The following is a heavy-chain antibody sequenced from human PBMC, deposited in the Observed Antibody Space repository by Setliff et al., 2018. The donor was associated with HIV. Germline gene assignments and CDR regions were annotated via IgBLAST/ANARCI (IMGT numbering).Heavy chain of an antibody. CDR3: VRQEGGTTVITSASLDT. J-gene: IGHJ3*02. D-gene: IGHD4-17*01. Sequence: GESLTISCKGSGYSFTNYWINWVRQMPGKGLEWMGIIYPGDSDTRYSPSFQGQVTISADKSISTAYLQWSSLKASDTAMYYCVRQEGGTTVITSASLDTWGQGAMVTVSS. CDR2: IYPGDSDT. V-gene: IGHV5-51*01. CDR1: GYSFTNYW.